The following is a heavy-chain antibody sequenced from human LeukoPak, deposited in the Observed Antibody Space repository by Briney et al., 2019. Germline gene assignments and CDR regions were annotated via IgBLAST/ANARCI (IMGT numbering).Heavy chain of an antibody. CDR3: ARRGKSYYDFWSGSNTRGPFDY. CDR2: INPNSGGT. Sequence: GASVKVSCKASGYTFTGYYMHWVRQAPGQGLEWMGWINPNSGGTNYAQKFQGRVTMTRDTSISTAYMELSRLRSDDTAVYYCARRGKSYYDFWSGSNTRGPFDYWGQGTLVTVSS. J-gene: IGHJ4*02. V-gene: IGHV1-2*02. D-gene: IGHD3-3*01. CDR1: GYTFTGYY.